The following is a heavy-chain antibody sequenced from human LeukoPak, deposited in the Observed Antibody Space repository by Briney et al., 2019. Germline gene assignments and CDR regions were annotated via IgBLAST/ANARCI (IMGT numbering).Heavy chain of an antibody. J-gene: IGHJ3*02. CDR1: GFTFSSYE. Sequence: GGSLRLSCAASGFTFSSYEMNWVRQAPGKGLEWVANINQDGSEKYYVDSVKGRFTISRDNAKNSLYLQMSSLRAEDTAVYYCARTLRLRTPRAFDIWGQGTMVTVSS. D-gene: IGHD3-3*01. CDR2: INQDGSEK. V-gene: IGHV3-7*05. CDR3: ARTLRLRTPRAFDI.